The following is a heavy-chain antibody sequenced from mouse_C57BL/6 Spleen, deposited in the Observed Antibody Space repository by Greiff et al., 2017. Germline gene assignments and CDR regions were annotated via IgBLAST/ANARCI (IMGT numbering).Heavy chain of an antibody. CDR3: TIWVYYGSSPS. J-gene: IGHJ2*01. D-gene: IGHD1-1*01. V-gene: IGHV14-4*01. CDR2: IDPENGYT. Sequence: EVQLQQSGAELVRPGASVKLSCTASGFNIKDDYMHWVKQRPEQGLEWIGWIDPENGYTEYASKFQGKATITADTSSNTAYLQLSSLTSEDTAVYYCTIWVYYGSSPSWGQGTTLTVSS. CDR1: GFNIKDDY.